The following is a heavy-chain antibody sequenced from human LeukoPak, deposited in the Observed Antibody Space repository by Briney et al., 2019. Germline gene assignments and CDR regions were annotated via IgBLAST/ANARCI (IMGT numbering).Heavy chain of an antibody. CDR2: IYYSGST. CDR3: ARDHRGLRYFDWLLYIDY. D-gene: IGHD3-9*01. Sequence: SETLSLTCTVSGGSISSSSYHWGWIRQPPGKGLEWIGSIYYSGSTYYNPSLKSRVTISVDTSKNQFSLKLSSVTAADTAVYYCARDHRGLRYFDWLLYIDYWGQGTLVTVSS. J-gene: IGHJ4*02. CDR1: GGSISSSSYH. V-gene: IGHV4-39*07.